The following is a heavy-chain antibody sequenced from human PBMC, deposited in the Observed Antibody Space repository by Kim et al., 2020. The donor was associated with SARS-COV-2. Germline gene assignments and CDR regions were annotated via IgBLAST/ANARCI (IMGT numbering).Heavy chain of an antibody. V-gene: IGHV4-34*01. Sequence: SETLSLTCAVYGGSFSGYYWSWIRQPPGKGLEWIGEINHSGSTNYNPSLKSRVTISVDTSKNQFYLKLSSVTAADTAVYYCETTSSWYRGLDYWGQGTLVAVSS. J-gene: IGHJ4*02. CDR3: ETTSSWYRGLDY. D-gene: IGHD6-13*01. CDR2: INHSGST. CDR1: GGSFSGYY.